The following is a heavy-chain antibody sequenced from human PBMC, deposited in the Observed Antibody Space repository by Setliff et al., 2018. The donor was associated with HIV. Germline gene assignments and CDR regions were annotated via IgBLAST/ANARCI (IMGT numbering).Heavy chain of an antibody. CDR2: MSYSGST. Sequence: PSETLSLTCTVSGGSLGNSNYYWGWIRQPPGKGLEWIGSMSYSGSTYYNPSFKSRVTISVDTSKNQFSLKLSSVTAADTAVYYCARRGGFGYSSSYPFDYWGQGTLVTVSS. CDR1: GGSLGNSNYY. J-gene: IGHJ4*02. D-gene: IGHD6-6*01. CDR3: ARRGGFGYSSSYPFDY. V-gene: IGHV4-39*01.